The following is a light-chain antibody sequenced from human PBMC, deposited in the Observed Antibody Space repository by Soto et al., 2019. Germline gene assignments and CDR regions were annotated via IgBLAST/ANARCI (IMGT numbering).Light chain of an antibody. CDR3: QQRSNWPRVT. V-gene: IGKV1-5*03. CDR1: QSINGW. CDR2: KAS. Sequence: DIQLTQSPSTLSASVGDRVTITCRASQSINGWLAWYQQRPGQAPNLLIYKASTLESGVPSRFSGSGSGTEFTLTVRSLQPDDFAVYYCQQRSNWPRVTFGQGTRREIK. J-gene: IGKJ5*01.